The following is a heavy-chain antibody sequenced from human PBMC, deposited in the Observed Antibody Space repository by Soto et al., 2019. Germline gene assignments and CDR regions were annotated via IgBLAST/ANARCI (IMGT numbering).Heavy chain of an antibody. D-gene: IGHD3-10*01. CDR2: IKQDGSEK. Sequence: GSLRLSCAASGFTFSSYCMSWVRQAPGKGLEWVANIKQDGSEKYYVDSVKGRFTLSRDNAKKSLFLEMNSLRVEDTAMYYCARSGGTGRSGGYEVFDIWGQGTLCTVSS. CDR3: ARSGGTGRSGGYEVFDI. J-gene: IGHJ3*02. CDR1: GFTFSSYC. V-gene: IGHV3-7*01.